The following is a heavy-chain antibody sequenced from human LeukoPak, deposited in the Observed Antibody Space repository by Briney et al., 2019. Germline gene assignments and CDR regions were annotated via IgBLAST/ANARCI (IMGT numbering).Heavy chain of an antibody. CDR3: ARDQWELRYFDWLTNAFDI. V-gene: IGHV1-2*02. D-gene: IGHD3-9*01. J-gene: IGHJ3*02. CDR2: INPNSGGK. CDR1: GYTFTGYY. Sequence: GASVKVSCKASGYTFTGYYMHWVRQAPGQGLEWMGWINPNSGGKNYAQKFQGRVTMTRDTSISTAYMELSRLRSDDTAVYYCARDQWELRYFDWLTNAFDIWGQGTMVTVSS.